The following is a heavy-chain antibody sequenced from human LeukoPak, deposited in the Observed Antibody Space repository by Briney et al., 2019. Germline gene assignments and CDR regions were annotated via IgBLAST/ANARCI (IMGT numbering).Heavy chain of an antibody. CDR1: GNTFTDYN. CDR2: INPSSGGT. V-gene: IGHV1-2*02. CDR3: AKGRGIQLTFDY. Sequence: ASVKVSFKASGNTFTDYNLHWVRQAPGQGLEWMGWINPSSGGTTYAQTFQGRVTMTRDTSISTVYMELSRVRSDDTAVYYCAKGRGIQLTFDYWGQGTLVTVSS. J-gene: IGHJ4*02. D-gene: IGHD5-18*01.